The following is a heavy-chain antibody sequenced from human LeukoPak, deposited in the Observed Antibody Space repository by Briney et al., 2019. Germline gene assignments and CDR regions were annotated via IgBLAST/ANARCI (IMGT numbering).Heavy chain of an antibody. V-gene: IGHV4-34*01. CDR1: GGSFSGYY. D-gene: IGHD3-16*02. CDR3: ARDAYDYVWGSYPDDAFDI. J-gene: IGHJ3*02. CDR2: INHSGST. Sequence: SETLSLTCAVYGGSFSGYYWSWIRQPPGKGLEWTGEINHSGSTNYNPSLKSRVTISVDTSKNQFSLKLSSVTAADTAVYYCARDAYDYVWGSYPDDAFDIWGQGTMVTVSS.